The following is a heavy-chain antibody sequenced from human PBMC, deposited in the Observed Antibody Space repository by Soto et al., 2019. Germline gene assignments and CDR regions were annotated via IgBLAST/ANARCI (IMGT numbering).Heavy chain of an antibody. CDR1: GGSISSYY. J-gene: IGHJ6*03. CDR2: NDYAV. D-gene: IGHD1-7*01. CDR3: AGTTSHQWYYMDV. V-gene: IGHV4-59*04. Sequence: SETLSLTCTVSGGSISSYYWSWIRQPPGKGLEWIGYNDYAVSVRSRITVNPDTSKNQFSLQLTSVTPEDTAVYYCAGTTSHQWYYMDVWGKGTTVTVSS.